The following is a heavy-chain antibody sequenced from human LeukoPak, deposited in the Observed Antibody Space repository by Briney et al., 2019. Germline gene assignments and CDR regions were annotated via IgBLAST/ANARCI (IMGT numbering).Heavy chain of an antibody. V-gene: IGHV4-39*07. J-gene: IGHJ3*02. CDR3: ARVLGGYYDRYAFDI. CDR2: IYYSGGT. Sequence: PSETLSLTCTVSGGSISNTNYYWGWIRQPPGKGLEWIGNIYYSGGTYYNPSLKSRVTISVDTSKNQFSLRLSSVTAADTAVYYCARVLGGYYDRYAFDIWGQGTMVTVSS. CDR1: GGSISNTNYY. D-gene: IGHD3-22*01.